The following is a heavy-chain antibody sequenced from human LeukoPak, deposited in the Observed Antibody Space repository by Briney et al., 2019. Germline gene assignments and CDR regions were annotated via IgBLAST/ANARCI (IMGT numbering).Heavy chain of an antibody. J-gene: IGHJ6*03. D-gene: IGHD6-13*01. CDR2: IIPIFGTA. Sequence: GSSVKVSCKASGGTFSSYAISWVRQAPGQGLEWMGGIIPIFGTANYAQKFQGRVTITTDESTSTAYMELSSLRSEDTAVYYCARGLKGIAALIYYYYYMDVWGKGTTVTVSS. CDR1: GGTFSSYA. V-gene: IGHV1-69*05. CDR3: ARGLKGIAALIYYYYYMDV.